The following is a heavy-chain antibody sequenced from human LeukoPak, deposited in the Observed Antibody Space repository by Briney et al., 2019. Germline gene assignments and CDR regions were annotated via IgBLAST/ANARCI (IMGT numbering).Heavy chain of an antibody. V-gene: IGHV1-69*13. CDR1: GGTFSSYA. CDR3: ASGVDTAMVQRYYYGMDV. J-gene: IGHJ6*02. D-gene: IGHD5-18*01. Sequence: SVKVSCKASGGTFSSYAISWVRQAPGQGLEWMGGIIPIFGTANYAQKFQGRVTITADESTSTAYMELSSLRSEDTAVYYCASGVDTAMVQRYYYGMDVWGQGTTVTVSS. CDR2: IIPIFGTA.